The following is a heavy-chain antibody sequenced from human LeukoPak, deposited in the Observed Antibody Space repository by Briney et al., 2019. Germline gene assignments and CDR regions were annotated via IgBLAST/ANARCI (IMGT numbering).Heavy chain of an antibody. CDR3: ARGKFDIVTVPAAIPLDY. CDR2: ISSSSSTI. J-gene: IGHJ4*02. CDR1: GFTFSSYS. Sequence: PGGSLRLSCAASGFTFSSYSMNWVRQAPGKGLEWVSYISSSSSTIYYADSVKGRFTISRDNAKNSLYLQMNSLRAEDTAVYYCARGKFDIVTVPAAIPLDYWGQGTLVTVSS. V-gene: IGHV3-48*01. D-gene: IGHD2-2*01.